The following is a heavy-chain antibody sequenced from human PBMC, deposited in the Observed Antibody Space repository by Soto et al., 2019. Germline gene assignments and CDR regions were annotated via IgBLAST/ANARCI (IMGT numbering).Heavy chain of an antibody. CDR1: GFTIGDYW. D-gene: IGHD3-22*01. CDR2: IKQDGSEK. V-gene: IGHV3-7*01. CDR3: ARTIVVVVPDNFDP. J-gene: IGHJ5*02. Sequence: EVQLVESGGGLVQPGGSLRLSCAASGFTIGDYWMIWVRQAPGKGLEWVANIKQDGSEKYYVDSVKGRFTISRDSAKNSLYLQMNSLRGEDTAVYYCARTIVVVVPDNFDPWGQGTLVTVSS.